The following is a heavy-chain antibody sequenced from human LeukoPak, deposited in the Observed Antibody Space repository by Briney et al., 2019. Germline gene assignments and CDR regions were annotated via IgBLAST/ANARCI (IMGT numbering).Heavy chain of an antibody. CDR1: GFTFSSYG. V-gene: IGHV3-30*02. J-gene: IGHJ1*01. D-gene: IGHD3-3*01. CDR2: IRYDGSNK. CDR3: AKHHSAITIFGVVSEYFQH. Sequence: PGGSLRLSCAASGFTFSSYGVHWVRQAPGKGLEWLAFIRYDGSNKYYADSVKGRFTISRDNSKNTLYLQMNSLRAEDTAVYYCAKHHSAITIFGVVSEYFQHWGQGTLVTVSS.